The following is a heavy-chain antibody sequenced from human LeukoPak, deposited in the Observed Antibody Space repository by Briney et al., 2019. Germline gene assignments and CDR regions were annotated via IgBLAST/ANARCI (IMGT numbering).Heavy chain of an antibody. CDR1: GFTFSDYY. CDR3: CDGMDV. J-gene: IGHJ6*02. CDR2: INGSGTTT. Sequence: GGSLRLSCAASGFTFSDYYMSWIRQAPGKGLEWISAINGSGTTTYYADSVKGRFTISRDNSKNTLYLHMDRLRAEDTATYFCCDGMDVWGQGTTVAVSS. V-gene: IGHV3-23*01.